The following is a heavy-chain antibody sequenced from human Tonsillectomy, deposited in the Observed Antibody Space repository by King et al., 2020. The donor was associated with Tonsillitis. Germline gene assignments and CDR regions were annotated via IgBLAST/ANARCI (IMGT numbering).Heavy chain of an antibody. CDR2: INSDGSST. J-gene: IGHJ4*02. CDR1: GFTFSSYW. CDR3: ASGRTLVGATTDPFDY. V-gene: IGHV3-74*01. Sequence: EVQLVESGGGLVQPGGSLRLSCAASGFTFSSYWMHWVRQAPGKGLVWVSRINSDGSSTSYADSVKGRFTISRDNAKNTRYLQMNSLRAEDTAVYYCASGRTLVGATTDPFDYWGQGTLVTVSS. D-gene: IGHD1-26*01.